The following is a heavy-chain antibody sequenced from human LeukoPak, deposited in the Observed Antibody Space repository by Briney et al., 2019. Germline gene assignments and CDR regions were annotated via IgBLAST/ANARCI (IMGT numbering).Heavy chain of an antibody. CDR2: IYHSGGT. Sequence: ETSETLSLTCTVSGGSISSGGYYWSWIRQPPGKGLEWIGYIYHSGGTYYNPSLKSRVTISVDRSKNQFSLKLSSVTAADTAVYYCARDTVTTGWFDPWGQGTLVTVSS. J-gene: IGHJ5*02. V-gene: IGHV4-30-2*01. CDR1: GGSISSGGYY. D-gene: IGHD4-17*01. CDR3: ARDTVTTGWFDP.